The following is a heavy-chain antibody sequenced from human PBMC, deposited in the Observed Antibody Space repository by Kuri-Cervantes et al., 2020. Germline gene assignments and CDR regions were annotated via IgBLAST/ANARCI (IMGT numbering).Heavy chain of an antibody. CDR3: ATDGSHYDVDH. D-gene: IGHD3-10*01. J-gene: IGHJ4*02. V-gene: IGHV3-30*03. CDR2: ISYDGSNK. Sequence: GESLKISCAASGFTFSSYGMHWVRQAPGKGLEWVAVISYDGSNKYYADSVKGRFTISRDNSKNTLYLQMNSLRAEDTAVYYCATDGSHYDVDHWGQGTQVTVSS. CDR1: GFTFSSYG.